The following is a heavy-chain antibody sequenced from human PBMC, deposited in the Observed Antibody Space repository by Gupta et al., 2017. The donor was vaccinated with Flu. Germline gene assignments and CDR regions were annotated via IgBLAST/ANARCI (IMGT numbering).Heavy chain of an antibody. D-gene: IGHD3-10*01. Sequence: VSGGSISSTNYNWGWIRQPPGKGLEWIGSINSGGATFYNPSLKSRVTISMDTSNNQVSLSLRSVTAADTAMYYCERRINYGKTIDYWGQGTQVAVSS. J-gene: IGHJ4*02. CDR3: ERRINYGKTIDY. CDR2: INSGGAT. CDR1: GGSISSTNYN. V-gene: IGHV4-39*01.